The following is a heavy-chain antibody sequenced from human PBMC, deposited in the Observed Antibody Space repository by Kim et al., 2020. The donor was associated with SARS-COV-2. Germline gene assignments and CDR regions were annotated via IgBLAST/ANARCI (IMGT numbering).Heavy chain of an antibody. CDR1: GFTFGSYA. J-gene: IGHJ5*02. Sequence: GGSLRLSCAASGFTFGSYAMSWVRQAPGKGLEWVSAISGSGGSTYYADSVKGRFTISRDNSKNTLYLQMNSLRAEDTAVYYCAKDGLRGGATSARRRGNWFDPWGQGTLVTVSS. CDR2: ISGSGGST. D-gene: IGHD1-26*01. V-gene: IGHV3-23*01. CDR3: AKDGLRGGATSARRRGNWFDP.